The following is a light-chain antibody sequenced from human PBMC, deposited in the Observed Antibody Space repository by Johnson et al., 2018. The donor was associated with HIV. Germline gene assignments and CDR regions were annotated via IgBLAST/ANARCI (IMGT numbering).Light chain of an antibody. Sequence: QSVLTQPPSVSADPGQKVTISCSGSSSNIGSNYVSWYQQLPGTAPKLLIYDNNKRPSGIPDRFSGSKSGTSATLGITGLQTGDEADYYCGTWDSSLSFLFVTGTKVTVL. J-gene: IGLJ1*01. CDR3: GTWDSSLSFL. V-gene: IGLV1-51*01. CDR1: SSNIGSNY. CDR2: DNN.